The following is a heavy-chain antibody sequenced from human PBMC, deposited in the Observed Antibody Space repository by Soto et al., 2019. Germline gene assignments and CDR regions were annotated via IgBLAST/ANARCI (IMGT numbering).Heavy chain of an antibody. J-gene: IGHJ4*01. CDR2: IYPGDSDT. CDR1: GFTFTSYW. CDR3: ASPPPSHSSGWYYNY. V-gene: IGHV5-51*01. D-gene: IGHD6-19*01. Sequence: GESLKISCKGSGFTFTSYWIGWVRQMPGKGLEWMGIIYPGDSDTRYSPSFQGQVTISADKSINTAYLQWSSLKASDTAMYYWASPPPSHSSGWYYNYWGQGTLVTVSS.